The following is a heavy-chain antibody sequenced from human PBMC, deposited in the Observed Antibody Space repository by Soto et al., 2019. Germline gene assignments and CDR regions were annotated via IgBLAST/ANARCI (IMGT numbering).Heavy chain of an antibody. Sequence: ASVKVSCKASGYTFTSYGISWVRQAPGQGLEWMGWINADNGNTNYAQKLQGRVTFTTDTYTNTAYMELSSLRSEDTAVYYCARGVGYSYGSYLDYWGQGTLVTVSS. J-gene: IGHJ4*02. D-gene: IGHD5-18*01. V-gene: IGHV1-18*01. CDR3: ARGVGYSYGSYLDY. CDR1: GYTFTSYG. CDR2: INADNGNT.